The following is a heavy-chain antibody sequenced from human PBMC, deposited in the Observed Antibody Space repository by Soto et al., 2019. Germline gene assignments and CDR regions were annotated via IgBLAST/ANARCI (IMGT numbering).Heavy chain of an antibody. CDR1: GFTFSSYA. D-gene: IGHD2-2*01. CDR2: ISGSGGST. V-gene: IGHV3-23*01. J-gene: IGHJ4*02. CDR3: AKGDCSSTSCLDILFDY. Sequence: GGSLRLSCAASGFTFSSYAMSWVRQAPGKGLEWVSAISGSGGSTYYADSVKGRFTISRDNSKNTLYLQMNSLRAEETAVYYCAKGDCSSTSCLDILFDYWGQGTLVTVSS.